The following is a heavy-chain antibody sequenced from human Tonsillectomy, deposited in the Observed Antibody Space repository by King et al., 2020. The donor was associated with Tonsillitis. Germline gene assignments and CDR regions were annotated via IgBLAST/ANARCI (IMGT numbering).Heavy chain of an antibody. V-gene: IGHV4-34*01. Sequence: VQLQQWGAGLLKPSETLSLTCAVYGGSFSGYYWSWIRQPPGKGLEWIGEINHSGSTNYNPSLKSRVTISVDTSKNQFSLKLSSVTAADTAVYYCASGGLYDSSGYYYYKQYNWFDPWGQGTLVTVSS. CDR3: ASGGLYDSSGYYYYKQYNWFDP. J-gene: IGHJ5*02. D-gene: IGHD3-22*01. CDR1: GGSFSGYY. CDR2: INHSGST.